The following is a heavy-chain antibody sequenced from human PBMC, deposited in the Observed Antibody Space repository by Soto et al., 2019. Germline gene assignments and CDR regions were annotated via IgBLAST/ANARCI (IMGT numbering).Heavy chain of an antibody. V-gene: IGHV4-30-4*01. J-gene: IGHJ4*02. D-gene: IGHD2-15*01. Sequence: SETLSLTCTVSGGSISSGDYYWSWIRQPPGKGLEWIGYIYYSGNTYYNPSLKSRVTLSLDTSKNQFSLKLSSLTAADTAVYYCARERADGGKIYWGQGTLVTVSS. CDR3: ARERADGGKIY. CDR2: IYYSGNT. CDR1: GGSISSGDYY.